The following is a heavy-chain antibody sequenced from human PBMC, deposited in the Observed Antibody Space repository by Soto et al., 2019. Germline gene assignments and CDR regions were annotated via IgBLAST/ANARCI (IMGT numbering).Heavy chain of an antibody. V-gene: IGHV5-10-1*01. CDR1: GYSFAGYW. CDR3: ARQIYDSDTGPNFQYYFDS. CDR2: IDPSDSQT. D-gene: IGHD3-22*01. J-gene: IGHJ4*02. Sequence: GESLKISCKGSGYSFAGYWVTWVRQKPGKGLEWMGRIDPSDSQTYYSPSFRGHVTISATKSITTVFLQWSSLRASDTAMYYCARQIYDSDTGPNFQYYFDSWGQGTPVTVSS.